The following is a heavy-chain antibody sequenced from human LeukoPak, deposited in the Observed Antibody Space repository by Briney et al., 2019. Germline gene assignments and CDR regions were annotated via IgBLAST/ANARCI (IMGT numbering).Heavy chain of an antibody. CDR1: VYTFTSYY. J-gene: IGHJ4*02. CDR2: INPSGGST. V-gene: IGHV1-46*01. D-gene: IGHD2-8*02. CDR3: TSGTVQRY. Sequence: ASVTVSFKASVYTFTSYYMHWVRQAPGQGLEWMGLINPSGGSTTYTQKVQCRVTMTRDTSTSTVYMELSSLRPEDTAMYYCTSGTVQRYWGQGTLVTVSS.